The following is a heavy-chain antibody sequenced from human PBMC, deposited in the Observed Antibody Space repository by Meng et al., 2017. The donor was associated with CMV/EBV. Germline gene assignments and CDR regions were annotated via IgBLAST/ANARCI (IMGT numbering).Heavy chain of an antibody. CDR2: IRYDGSNK. Sequence: GGSLRLSCAASGFTFSSYGMHWVRQAPGRGLEWVAFIRYDGSNKYYADSVKGRFTISRDNSKNTLYLQMNSLRAEDTAVYYCAKAMMVRGPLDYWGQGTLVTVSS. CDR3: AKAMMVRGPLDY. CDR1: GFTFSSYG. J-gene: IGHJ4*02. D-gene: IGHD3-10*01. V-gene: IGHV3-30*02.